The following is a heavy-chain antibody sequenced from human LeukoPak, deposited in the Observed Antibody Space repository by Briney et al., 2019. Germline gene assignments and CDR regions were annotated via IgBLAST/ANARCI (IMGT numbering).Heavy chain of an antibody. CDR2: ISGSDGST. CDR3: AKDGGQGADY. D-gene: IGHD3-16*01. J-gene: IGHJ4*02. Sequence: GGSLRLSCAASGFSFSSYAMSWVRQAPGKGLEWVSGISGSDGSTYYADSVKGRFTISRDNSKNTLYPQMNSLRAEDMAVYYCAKDGGQGADYWGQGTLVSVSS. V-gene: IGHV3-23*01. CDR1: GFSFSSYA.